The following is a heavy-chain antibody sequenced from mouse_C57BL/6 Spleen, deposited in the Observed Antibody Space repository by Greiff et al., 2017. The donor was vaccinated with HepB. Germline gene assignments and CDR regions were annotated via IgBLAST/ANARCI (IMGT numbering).Heavy chain of an antibody. CDR3: ARRDYDYDFYAMGY. Sequence: EVKLMESGGGLVKPGGSLKLSCAASGFTFSDYGMHWVRQAPEKGLEWVAYISSGSSTIYYADTVKGRFTISRDNAKNTLFLQMTSLRSEDTAMYYCARRDYDYDFYAMGYWGEGTSVTVSS. CDR1: GFTFSDYG. V-gene: IGHV5-17*01. J-gene: IGHJ4*01. D-gene: IGHD2-4*01. CDR2: ISSGSSTI.